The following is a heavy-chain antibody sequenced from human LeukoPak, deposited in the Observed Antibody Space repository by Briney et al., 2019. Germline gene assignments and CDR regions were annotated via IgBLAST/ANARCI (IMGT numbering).Heavy chain of an antibody. CDR3: AKDGLAGVFGNWFDP. J-gene: IGHJ5*02. V-gene: IGHV3-9*03. Sequence: GGSLRLFCAASGFTFDDYAMHWVRQAPGKGLEWVSGISWHSGSIVYADAVKGRFTISRDNAKNSLYQQMNSLTAEDMALYYCAKDGLAGVFGNWFDPWGQGTLVTVSS. CDR2: ISWHSGSI. CDR1: GFTFDDYA. D-gene: IGHD6-19*01.